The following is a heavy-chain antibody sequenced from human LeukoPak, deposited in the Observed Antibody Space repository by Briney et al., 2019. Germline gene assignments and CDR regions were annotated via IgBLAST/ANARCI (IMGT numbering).Heavy chain of an antibody. Sequence: GGSLKLSCGASEFSLRSYSMDWVRQAPGKGLEWVSHINSGSSTIYYADSVKGRFTISRDNAGNSLYLHMNSLRAEDTAVYYCARVLLERPGIDSFDMWGQGSMVTVSS. V-gene: IGHV3-48*01. CDR3: ARVLLERPGIDSFDM. CDR2: INSGSSTI. J-gene: IGHJ3*02. D-gene: IGHD1-1*01. CDR1: EFSLRSYS.